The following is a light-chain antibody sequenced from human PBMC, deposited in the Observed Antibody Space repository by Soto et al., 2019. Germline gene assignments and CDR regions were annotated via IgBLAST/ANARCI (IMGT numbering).Light chain of an antibody. CDR2: KAS. Sequence: DIQMTQSPSTLSASVGDRVTITCRASQSISTWLAWYQQKPGKAPKVLIYKASTLESGVPSMFSGSGSGTEFTLTISSLQPNDFATYSCQQYNTYSRTFGQGTKMEIK. CDR3: QQYNTYSRT. CDR1: QSISTW. J-gene: IGKJ1*01. V-gene: IGKV1-5*03.